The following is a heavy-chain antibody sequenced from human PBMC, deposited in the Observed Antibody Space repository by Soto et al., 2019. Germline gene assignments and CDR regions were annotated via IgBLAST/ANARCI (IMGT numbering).Heavy chain of an antibody. CDR1: GFTFSSYS. D-gene: IGHD3-3*01. Sequence: EVQLVESGGGLVKPGGSLRLSCAASGFTFSSYSMNWVRQAPGKGLEWVSSISSSSSYIYYADSVKGRFTISRDNAKNSLYLQMNSLRAEDTAVYYCARDPPTYYDFWSGYYPRPRYWYFDLWGRGTLVTVSS. J-gene: IGHJ2*01. CDR3: ARDPPTYYDFWSGYYPRPRYWYFDL. CDR2: ISSSSSYI. V-gene: IGHV3-21*01.